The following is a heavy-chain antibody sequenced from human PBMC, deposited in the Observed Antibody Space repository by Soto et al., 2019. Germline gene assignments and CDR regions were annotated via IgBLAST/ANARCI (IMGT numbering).Heavy chain of an antibody. V-gene: IGHV3-21*01. CDR1: GFTFSSYS. CDR3: AREGGSGLDYYYYYMDG. CDR2: ISSSSSYI. J-gene: IGHJ6*03. Sequence: PGGSLRLSCAASGFTFSSYSMNWVRQAPGKGLEWVSSISSSSSYIYYADSVKGRFTISRDNAKNSLYLQMNSLRAEDTAVYYCAREGGSGLDYYYYYMDGWGKGTTVTVSS. D-gene: IGHD3-10*01.